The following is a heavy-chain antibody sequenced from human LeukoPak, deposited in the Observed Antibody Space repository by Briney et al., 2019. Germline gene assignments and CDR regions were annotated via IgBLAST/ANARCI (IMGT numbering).Heavy chain of an antibody. Sequence: GASVKVSCKASGYTFTNYHMNWVRQAPGQGLEWMGIINPSGGSTTNAQKFQGRVIMTRDMSTSTVYMELSSLRSDDTAVYYCARENQAAAGTGFDPWGQGTLVTVSS. CDR2: INPSGGST. CDR3: ARENQAAAGTGFDP. D-gene: IGHD6-13*01. V-gene: IGHV1-46*01. J-gene: IGHJ5*02. CDR1: GYTFTNYH.